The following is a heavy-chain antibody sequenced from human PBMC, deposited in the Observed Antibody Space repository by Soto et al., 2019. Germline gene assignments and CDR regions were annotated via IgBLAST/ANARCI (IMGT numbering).Heavy chain of an antibody. D-gene: IGHD3-10*01. J-gene: IGHJ5*02. CDR3: ARGVGSGSYYNQYNWFDP. CDR2: IIPILGIA. CDR1: GGTFSSYT. V-gene: IGHV1-69*02. Sequence: SVKVSCKASGGTFSSYTISWVRQAPGQGLEWMGRIIPILGIANYAQKFQGRVTITADKSTSTAYMELSSLRSDDTAVYYCARGVGSGSYYNQYNWFDPWG.